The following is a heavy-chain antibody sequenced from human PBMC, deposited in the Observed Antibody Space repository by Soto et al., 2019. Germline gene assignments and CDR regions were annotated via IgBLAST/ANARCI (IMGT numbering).Heavy chain of an antibody. D-gene: IGHD3-10*01. CDR1: GFTFSSYG. J-gene: IGHJ3*02. Sequence: GGSLRLSCAASGFTFSSYGMHWVRQAPGKGLEWVAVISYDGSNKYYADSVKGRFTISRDNSKNTLYLQMNSLRAEDTAVYYCANTLWFGELFVPGGGLSAFDIWGQGTMVTVSS. CDR3: ANTLWFGELFVPGGGLSAFDI. CDR2: ISYDGSNK. V-gene: IGHV3-30*18.